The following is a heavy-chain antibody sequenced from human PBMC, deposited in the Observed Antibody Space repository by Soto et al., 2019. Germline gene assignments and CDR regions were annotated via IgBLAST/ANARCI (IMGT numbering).Heavy chain of an antibody. Sequence: GGSLRLSCVVSVFPFGSNAMSWVRQASGKGLEWVSGLSNTGRRTSYADSVKGRFNISRDNSENTVYLQMNGLRVEDTAVYYCATEMGATQGPFDNWGQGTLVTVSS. J-gene: IGHJ4*02. CDR2: LSNTGRRT. CDR3: ATEMGATQGPFDN. D-gene: IGHD1-26*01. V-gene: IGHV3-23*01. CDR1: VFPFGSNA.